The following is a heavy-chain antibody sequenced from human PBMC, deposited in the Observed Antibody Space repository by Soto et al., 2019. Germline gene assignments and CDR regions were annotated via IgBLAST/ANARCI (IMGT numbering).Heavy chain of an antibody. CDR2: IIPILGIA. J-gene: IGHJ4*02. CDR1: GGTFSSYT. D-gene: IGHD3-3*01. CDR3: AGWGAIFGVVLDY. Sequence: QVQLVQSGAEVKKPGSSVKVSCTASGGTFSSYTISWVRQAPGQGLEWMGRIIPILGIADYAQKIQGRVTITADKSTSTAYMELSSLRSEDTAVYYFAGWGAIFGVVLDYWGQGTLVTVSS. V-gene: IGHV1-69*02.